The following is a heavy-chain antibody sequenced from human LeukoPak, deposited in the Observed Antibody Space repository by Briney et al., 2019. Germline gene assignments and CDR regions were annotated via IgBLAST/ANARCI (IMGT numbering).Heavy chain of an antibody. CDR2: ISSSSSYI. Sequence: GGSLRLSCAASGFTFSSYSMNWVRQAPGKGLEWVSSISSSSSYIYYADSVKGRFTISRDNAKNSLYLQMNSLRAEDTAVYYCARDYCTNGVCYTPHDYWGQGTLVTVSS. J-gene: IGHJ4*02. CDR3: ARDYCTNGVCYTPHDY. V-gene: IGHV3-21*01. CDR1: GFTFSSYS. D-gene: IGHD2-8*01.